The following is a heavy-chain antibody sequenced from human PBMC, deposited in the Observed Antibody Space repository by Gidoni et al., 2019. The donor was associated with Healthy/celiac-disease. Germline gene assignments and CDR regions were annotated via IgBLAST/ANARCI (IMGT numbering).Heavy chain of an antibody. J-gene: IGHJ4*02. CDR1: GGSISSSSYY. CDR3: ASGSGSYFFDY. V-gene: IGHV4-39*01. D-gene: IGHD1-26*01. Sequence: QLQLQESGPGLVKPSETLSPTCTVSGGSISSSSYYWGWIRQPPGKGLEWIGSIYYSGSTYYNPSLKSRVTISVDTSKNQFSLKLSSVTAADTAVYYCASGSGSYFFDYWGQGTLVTVSS. CDR2: IYYSGST.